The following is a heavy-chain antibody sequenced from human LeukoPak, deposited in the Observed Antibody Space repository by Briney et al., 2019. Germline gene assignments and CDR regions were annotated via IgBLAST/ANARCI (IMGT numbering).Heavy chain of an antibody. CDR1: GYSFTSNW. V-gene: IGHV5-51*01. D-gene: IGHD2-2*02. J-gene: IGHJ4*02. CDR2: IYPGDSDT. CDR3: VRSPAAVPYYFDY. Sequence: GGSLKISCKGSGYSFTSNWIGWVRQMPGKGLEWMGIIYPGDSDTRYSPSFQGQVTILADKSISTAYLQWSSLQASDTAMYYCVRSPAAVPYYFDYWGQGTLVTVSS.